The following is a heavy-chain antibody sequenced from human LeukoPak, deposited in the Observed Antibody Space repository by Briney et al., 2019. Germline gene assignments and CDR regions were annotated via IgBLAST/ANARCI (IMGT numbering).Heavy chain of an antibody. CDR3: AKGVASSIWNAIDV. Sequence: GGSLRLSCAASGFPFSGYDMNWVRQPPGKELEWVTVISDDARNEDYADSVKGRFTISRDNSKNILYLQMNSLRVEDTAVYYCAKGVASSIWNAIDVWGKGTLVTVSS. CDR2: ISDDARNE. J-gene: IGHJ4*02. V-gene: IGHV3-30*18. D-gene: IGHD1-1*01. CDR1: GFPFSGYD.